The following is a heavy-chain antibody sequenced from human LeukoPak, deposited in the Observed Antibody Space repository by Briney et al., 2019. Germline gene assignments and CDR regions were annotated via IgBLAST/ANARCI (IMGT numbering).Heavy chain of an antibody. CDR2: IYYSGGT. Sequence: SETLSLTCTVSGGSISSYYWSWIRQPPGKGLEWIGYIYYSGGTNYNPSLKSRVTISVDTSKNQFSLKLSSVTAADTAVYYCARLGVLRFLEWPNYGMDVWGQGTTVTVSS. CDR3: ARLGVLRFLEWPNYGMDV. J-gene: IGHJ6*02. D-gene: IGHD3-3*01. CDR1: GGSISSYY. V-gene: IGHV4-59*01.